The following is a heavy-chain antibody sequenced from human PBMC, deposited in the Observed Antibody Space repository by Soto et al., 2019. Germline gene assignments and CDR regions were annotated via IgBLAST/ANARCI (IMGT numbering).Heavy chain of an antibody. CDR1: GYTFTSYG. D-gene: IGHD3-10*01. CDR3: AGMGKVRGGIRGYYHGMDL. V-gene: IGHV1-18*01. Sequence: QVQLVQSGAEVKKPGASVKVSCKASGYTFTSYGISWVRQAPGQGLEWMGWISAYNGNTNYAQKLQGRVTMTTDTTTETGYQGPGSLGSDGTGVYFWAGMGKVRGGIRGYYHGMDLWGQGTTVTVSS. CDR2: ISAYNGNT. J-gene: IGHJ6*02.